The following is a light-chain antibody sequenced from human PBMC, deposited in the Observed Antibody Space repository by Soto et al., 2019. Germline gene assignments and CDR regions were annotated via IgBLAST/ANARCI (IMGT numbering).Light chain of an antibody. CDR2: AAS. J-gene: IGKJ4*01. V-gene: IGKV1-39*01. Sequence: DIQMTHSPSSLSAFVGDRVTITCRASQSINRFLNWYQQKPGKAPKLLINAASSLRNWFPSKYSGSGSGTDFTLTINNLQPEDSTTYYCPQSQSFPLTFGRETNVHIK. CDR1: QSINRF. CDR3: PQSQSFPLT.